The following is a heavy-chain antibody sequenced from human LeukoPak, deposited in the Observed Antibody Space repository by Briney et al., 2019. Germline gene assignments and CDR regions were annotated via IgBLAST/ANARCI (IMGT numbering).Heavy chain of an antibody. Sequence: GASVKVSCKASGGTFSSYAISWVRQAPGQGREWMGGIIPIFGTANYAQKFQGRVTMTEDTSTDTAYMELSSLRSEDTAVYYCATLDLGYCSGGSCYPAFDPWGQGTLVTVSS. V-gene: IGHV1-69*06. CDR2: IIPIFGTA. J-gene: IGHJ5*02. D-gene: IGHD2-15*01. CDR3: ATLDLGYCSGGSCYPAFDP. CDR1: GGTFSSYA.